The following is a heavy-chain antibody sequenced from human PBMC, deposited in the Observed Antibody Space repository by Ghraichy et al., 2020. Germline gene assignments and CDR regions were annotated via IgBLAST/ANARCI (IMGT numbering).Heavy chain of an antibody. J-gene: IGHJ4*02. CDR2: IKSTADGGTI. Sequence: LSLTCAGSGFIFKNAWMNWVRQAPGKTLEWVGRIKSTADGGTIYYAAPVRGRFTISRDDSQSTLDLQMESLKTEDTGVYYCATEADSTTYIDYWGQGQLVTVSS. CDR1: GFIFKNAW. CDR3: ATEADSTTYIDY. V-gene: IGHV3-15*07. D-gene: IGHD4-11*01.